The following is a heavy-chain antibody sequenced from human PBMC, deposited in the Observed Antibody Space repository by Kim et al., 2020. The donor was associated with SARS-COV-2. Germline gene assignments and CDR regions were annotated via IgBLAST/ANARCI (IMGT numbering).Heavy chain of an antibody. V-gene: IGHV3-23*01. D-gene: IGHD4-17*01. J-gene: IGHJ4*02. Sequence: ADSVKGRFTINRDNSKNTLYLQMDSLRAEDTAGYYCAKETTVVTPTYFDYWGQGTLVTVSS. CDR3: AKETTVVTPTYFDY.